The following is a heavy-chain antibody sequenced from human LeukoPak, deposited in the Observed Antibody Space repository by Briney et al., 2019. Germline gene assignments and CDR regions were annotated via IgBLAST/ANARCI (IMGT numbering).Heavy chain of an antibody. Sequence: RASVKVSCKASGYTFTSYYMHWARQAPGQGLEWMGIINPSGGSTSYAQKFQGRVTMTRDMSTSTVYMELSSLRSEDTAVYYCARGLPPIAAAGPSFDYWGQGTLVTVSS. CDR1: GYTFTSYY. V-gene: IGHV1-46*01. CDR3: ARGLPPIAAAGPSFDY. D-gene: IGHD6-13*01. J-gene: IGHJ4*02. CDR2: INPSGGST.